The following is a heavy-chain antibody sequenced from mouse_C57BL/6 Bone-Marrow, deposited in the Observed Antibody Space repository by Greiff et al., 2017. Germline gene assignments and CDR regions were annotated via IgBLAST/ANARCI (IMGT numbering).Heavy chain of an antibody. CDR3: ARSGLRYYYGSSS. Sequence: VQLQQSGAELARPGASVKLSCKASGYTFTSYGISWVKQRTGQGLEWIGEIYPRSGNTYYNEKFKGKATLTADKSSSTAYMELRRLTSEDSAVYFCARSGLRYYYGSSSWGQGTTLTVSS. CDR2: IYPRSGNT. V-gene: IGHV1-81*01. D-gene: IGHD1-1*01. J-gene: IGHJ2*01. CDR1: GYTFTSYG.